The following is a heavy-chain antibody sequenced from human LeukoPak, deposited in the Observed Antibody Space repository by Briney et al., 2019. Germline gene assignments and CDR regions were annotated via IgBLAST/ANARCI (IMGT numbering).Heavy chain of an antibody. D-gene: IGHD4-23*01. J-gene: IGHJ3*02. Sequence: SETLSLTCTVSGGSISSGDYYWGWIRQPPGKGLEWIGYIYYSGSTYYNPSLKSRVTISVDTSKNQFSLKLSSVTAADTAVYYCAGQSVASDAFDIWGQGTMVTVSS. CDR3: AGQSVASDAFDI. CDR2: IYYSGST. CDR1: GGSISSGDYY. V-gene: IGHV4-30-4*01.